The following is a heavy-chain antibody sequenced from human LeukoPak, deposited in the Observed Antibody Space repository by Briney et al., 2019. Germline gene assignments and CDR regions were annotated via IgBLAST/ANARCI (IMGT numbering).Heavy chain of an antibody. J-gene: IGHJ3*02. D-gene: IGHD2-2*01. V-gene: IGHV3-7*01. Sequence: PGGSLRLSSAASGFTFSHYYMSWVRQAPGKGLEWVANIKQDGSEQFYLDSVKGRFTISRDNAKNALYLQMHSLRVEDTAVYYCARESIVVVPTTMDDASDIWGQXTMVTVSS. CDR1: GFTFSHYY. CDR2: IKQDGSEQ. CDR3: ARESIVVVPTTMDDASDI.